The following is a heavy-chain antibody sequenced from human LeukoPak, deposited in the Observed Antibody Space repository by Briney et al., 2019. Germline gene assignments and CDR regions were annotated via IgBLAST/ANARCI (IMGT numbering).Heavy chain of an antibody. V-gene: IGHV3-23*01. CDR3: AKDGTGDIVVVVAARALAFDI. D-gene: IGHD2-15*01. J-gene: IGHJ3*02. CDR1: GFTFSSYA. Sequence: GGSLRLSCAASGFTFSSYAMSWVRQAPGKGLEWVSAISGSGGSTYYADSVKSRFTISRDNSKNTLYLQMNSLRAEDTAVYYCAKDGTGDIVVVVAARALAFDIWGQGTMVTVSS. CDR2: ISGSGGST.